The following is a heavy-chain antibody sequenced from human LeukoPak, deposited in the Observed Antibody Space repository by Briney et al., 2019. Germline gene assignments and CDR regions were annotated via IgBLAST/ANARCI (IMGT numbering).Heavy chain of an antibody. Sequence: ASVKVSCKASGYTFTSYSMNWVRQAPGQGLEWMGIINPSGGSTSYAQKFQGRVTMTRDTSTSTVYMELSNLRSEDTAVYYCARDYSGSWYLTGWFDPWGQGTLVTVSS. CDR2: INPSGGST. V-gene: IGHV1-46*01. D-gene: IGHD6-13*01. CDR3: ARDYSGSWYLTGWFDP. J-gene: IGHJ5*02. CDR1: GYTFTSYS.